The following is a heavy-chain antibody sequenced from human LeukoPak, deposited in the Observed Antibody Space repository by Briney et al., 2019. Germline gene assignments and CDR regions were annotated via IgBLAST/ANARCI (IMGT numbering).Heavy chain of an antibody. J-gene: IGHJ5*02. CDR3: ASTIAAAGTTLRFDP. CDR1: GYTFTSYG. D-gene: IGHD6-13*01. V-gene: IGHV1-69*05. CDR2: IIPIFGTA. Sequence: ASVKVSCKASGYTFTSYGISWVRQAPGQGLEWMGRIIPIFGTANYAQKFQGRVTITTDESTSTAYMELSSLRSEDTAVYYCASTIAAAGTTLRFDPWGQGTLVTVSS.